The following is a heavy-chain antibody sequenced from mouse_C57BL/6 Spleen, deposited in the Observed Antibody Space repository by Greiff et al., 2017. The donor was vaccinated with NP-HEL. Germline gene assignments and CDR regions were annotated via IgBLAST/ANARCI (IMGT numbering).Heavy chain of an antibody. D-gene: IGHD2-3*01. J-gene: IGHJ3*01. Sequence: QVQLQQSGAELVMPGASVKLSCKASGYTFTSYWMHWVKQRPGQGLEWIGEIDPSDSYTNYNQKFKGKSTLTVDKSSSTAYMQLSSLTSEDSAVYYCARGYDGYQIAYWGQGTLVTVSA. CDR2: IDPSDSYT. CDR3: ARGYDGYQIAY. CDR1: GYTFTSYW. V-gene: IGHV1-69*01.